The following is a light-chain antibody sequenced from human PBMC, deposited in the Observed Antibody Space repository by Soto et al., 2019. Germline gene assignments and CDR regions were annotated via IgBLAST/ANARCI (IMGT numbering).Light chain of an antibody. CDR2: GNG. J-gene: IGLJ1*01. V-gene: IGLV1-40*01. CDR1: SSNIGAGYE. CDR3: QSYGKRVTAYV. Sequence: QSVLTQPPSVSGAPGQRVTISCTGTSSNIGAGYEVHWYHQLPGTAPKLLVSGNGNRPSGVPDRLSASKSGTSASLAITGLQAEDEGHYYCQSYGKRVTAYVFGSGTKLTVL.